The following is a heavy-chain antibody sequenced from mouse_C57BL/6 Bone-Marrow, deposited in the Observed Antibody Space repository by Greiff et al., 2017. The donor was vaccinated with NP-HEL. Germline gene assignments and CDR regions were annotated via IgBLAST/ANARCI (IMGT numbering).Heavy chain of an antibody. V-gene: IGHV1-26*01. J-gene: IGHJ4*01. CDR2: INPNNGGT. Sequence: EVQLQQSGPELVKPGASVKISCKASGYTFTDYYMNWVKQSHGKSLEWIGDINPNNGGTSYNQKFKGKATLTVDKSSSTAYMELRSLTSEDSAVYYCAREPSLYYGYDVGGFYAMDYWGQGTSVTVSS. D-gene: IGHD2-2*01. CDR1: GYTFTDYY. CDR3: AREPSLYYGYDVGGFYAMDY.